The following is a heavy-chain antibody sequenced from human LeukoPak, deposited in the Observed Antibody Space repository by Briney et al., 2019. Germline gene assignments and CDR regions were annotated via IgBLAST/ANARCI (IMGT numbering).Heavy chain of an antibody. CDR3: AKDLGGSTDY. Sequence: GGSLRLSCAASGFXFNNYAISWVRQAPGKGLEWVSLIRGSTYYADSVKGRFTISRDNSQNTLYLQMNSLRAEDTALYYCAKDLGGSTDYWGQGTLVTVSS. D-gene: IGHD5-12*01. J-gene: IGHJ4*02. CDR1: GFXFNNYA. CDR2: IRGST. V-gene: IGHV3-23*01.